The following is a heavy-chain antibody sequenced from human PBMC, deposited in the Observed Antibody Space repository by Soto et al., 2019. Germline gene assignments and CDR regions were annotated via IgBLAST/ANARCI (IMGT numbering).Heavy chain of an antibody. CDR2: IYYSGST. D-gene: IGHD3-10*01. CDR3: ATLRGPMVRGVIINYWYFDL. V-gene: IGHV4-39*01. Sequence: QLQLQESGPGLVKPSETLSLTCTVSGGSISSSSYYWGWIRQPPGKGLEWIGSIYYSGSTYYNPSLKSRVTISVDTSKNQFSLKLSSVTAADTAVYYCATLRGPMVRGVIINYWYFDLWGRGTLVTVSS. CDR1: GGSISSSSYY. J-gene: IGHJ2*01.